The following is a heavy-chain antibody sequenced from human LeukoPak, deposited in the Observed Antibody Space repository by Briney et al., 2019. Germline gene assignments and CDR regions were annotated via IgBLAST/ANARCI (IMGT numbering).Heavy chain of an antibody. Sequence: PGGSLRLSCAASGFTFSSYAMHWVRQAPGKGLEWVALIPYDGSNKYYADSVKGRFTVSRDNSKNTLYLQMNSLRAEDTAVYYCAKGSSSSEPPAFCDYWGQGTLVTVSS. CDR3: AKGSSSSEPPAFCDY. J-gene: IGHJ4*02. CDR2: IPYDGSNK. CDR1: GFTFSSYA. V-gene: IGHV3-30*04. D-gene: IGHD6-6*01.